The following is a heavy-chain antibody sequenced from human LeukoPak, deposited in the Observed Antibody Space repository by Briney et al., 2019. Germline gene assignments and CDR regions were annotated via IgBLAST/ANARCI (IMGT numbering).Heavy chain of an antibody. V-gene: IGHV3-15*01. CDR3: AKDGRYCSSNTCYQYFDS. J-gene: IGHJ4*02. CDR2: IKSRTDGGTT. CDR1: GFTFSHAW. Sequence: GGSLRLSCAASGFTFSHAWMSWVRQAPGKGLEWVGRIKSRTDGGTTDYAAPVKGRFTISRDDSRDTLYLQMNSLKAEDTAVYYCAKDGRYCSSNTCYQYFDSWGQGALVTVSS. D-gene: IGHD2-2*01.